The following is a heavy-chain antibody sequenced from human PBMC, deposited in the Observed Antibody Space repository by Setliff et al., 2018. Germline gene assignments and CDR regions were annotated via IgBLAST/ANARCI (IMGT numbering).Heavy chain of an antibody. CDR3: ARSPPNRGVGQGHHMDV. CDR1: GYIFNTFG. D-gene: IGHD1-26*01. J-gene: IGHJ6*03. Sequence: ASVKVSCKASGYIFNTFGINWMRRAPGQGLEWIGWISPYNGDTKYAQNLQGRVTMTTDTSTSTAFLEVRSLGSDDTAVYYCARSPPNRGVGQGHHMDVWGKGTTVTVSS. V-gene: IGHV1-18*01. CDR2: ISPYNGDT.